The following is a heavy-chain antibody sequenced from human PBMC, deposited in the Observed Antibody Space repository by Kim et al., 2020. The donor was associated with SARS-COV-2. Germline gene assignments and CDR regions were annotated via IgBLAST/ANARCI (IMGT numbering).Heavy chain of an antibody. CDR3: ARGACGYAGYILDD. D-gene: IGHD3-22*01. Sequence: ASVKVSCKTSGYTFTHYAMHWVRQAPGQRLEWMGYISGDNGDTKYSQKFQGRVTITRDTSATTAYMELSSLTSEDTAVYYCARGACGYAGYILDDWGQGTLAIVSS. J-gene: IGHJ4*02. CDR1: GYTFTHYA. V-gene: IGHV1-3*01. CDR2: ISGDNGDT.